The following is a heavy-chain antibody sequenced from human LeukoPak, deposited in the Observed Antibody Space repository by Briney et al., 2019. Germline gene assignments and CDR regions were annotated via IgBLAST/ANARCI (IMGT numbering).Heavy chain of an antibody. CDR2: ISSSGSTI. D-gene: IGHD5-12*01. V-gene: IGHV3-48*03. CDR3: ARAHARGYGGYFDY. CDR1: GFTFSSYE. Sequence: GGSLRLSCAASGFTFSSYEMNWVRQAPGKGLEWVSYISSSGSTIYYADSVKGRFTISRDNAKNSLYLQMNSLRAEDTAVYYCARAHARGYGGYFDYWGQGTLSPSPQ. J-gene: IGHJ4*02.